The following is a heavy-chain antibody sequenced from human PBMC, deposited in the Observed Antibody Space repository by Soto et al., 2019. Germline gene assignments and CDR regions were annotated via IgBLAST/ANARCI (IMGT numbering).Heavy chain of an antibody. J-gene: IGHJ4*02. CDR1: GFTFSSYA. V-gene: IGHV3-64D*06. D-gene: IGHD2-15*01. Sequence: GSLRLSCSTSGFTFSSYAMHWVRQSPGKGLEYISGVRGNGDPPFYADSVKGRFTISRDNSKNTVYLQMSSLSADDAAVYYCVKSRGGNNFDFFDWGQGTLVTVSS. CDR3: VKSRGGNNFDFFD. CDR2: VRGNGDPP.